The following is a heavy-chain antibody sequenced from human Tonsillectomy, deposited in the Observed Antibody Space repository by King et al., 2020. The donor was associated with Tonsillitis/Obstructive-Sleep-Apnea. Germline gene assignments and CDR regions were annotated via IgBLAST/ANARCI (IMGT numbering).Heavy chain of an antibody. CDR1: GFTFGDYA. CDR2: IRSETYGGTT. Sequence: VQLVESGGGLVQPGRSLRLSCTASGFTFGDYAMSWVRQAPGKGLEWVGFIRSETYGGTTEYAASVKGRFIISRDDSKSIAYLQMNSLKTEDTAVYYCTSHGSYSDFDFWGQGTLVTVSS. J-gene: IGHJ4*02. D-gene: IGHD1-26*01. CDR3: TSHGSYSDFDF. V-gene: IGHV3-49*04.